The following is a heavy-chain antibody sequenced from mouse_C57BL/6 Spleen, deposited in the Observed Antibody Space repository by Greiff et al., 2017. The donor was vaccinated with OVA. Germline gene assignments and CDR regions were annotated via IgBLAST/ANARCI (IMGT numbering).Heavy chain of an antibody. Sequence: EVKVVESGPELVKPGASVKISCKASGYSFTDYNMNWVKQSNGKSLEWIGVINPNYGTTSYNQKFKGKATLTVDQSSSTAYMQLNSLTSEDSAVYYCARSGRFYYGSSWGYFDVWGTGTTVTVSS. CDR2: INPNYGTT. D-gene: IGHD1-1*01. CDR1: GYSFTDYN. V-gene: IGHV1-39*01. CDR3: ARSGRFYYGSSWGYFDV. J-gene: IGHJ1*03.